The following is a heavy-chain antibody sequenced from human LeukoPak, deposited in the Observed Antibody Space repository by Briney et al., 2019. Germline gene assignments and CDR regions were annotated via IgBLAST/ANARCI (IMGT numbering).Heavy chain of an antibody. D-gene: IGHD2-21*02. V-gene: IGHV3-23*01. CDR1: GFTSDNYV. CDR3: AKDRPGAMGLRSYGMDV. J-gene: IGHJ6*02. Sequence: GGSLRLSCAASGFTSDNYVMNWVRQAPGKGLEWVSFMSTGDTTYYADSVKGRFTVSRDRSKNTLYLQMNGLRVEDTAIYYCAKDRPGAMGLRSYGMDVWGQGTTVTVSS. CDR2: MSTGDTT.